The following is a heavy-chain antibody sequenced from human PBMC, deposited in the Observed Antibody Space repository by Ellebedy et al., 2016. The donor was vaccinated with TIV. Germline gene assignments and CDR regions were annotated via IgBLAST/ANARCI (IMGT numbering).Heavy chain of an antibody. CDR1: GYSFTSYW. CDR2: IYPGDSDT. D-gene: IGHD1-26*01. J-gene: IGHJ3*02. Sequence: GESLKISCKGSGYSFTSYWIGWVRQMPGKGLEWMGIIYPGDSDTRYSPSFQGQVTISADKSISTAYLQWSSLKASDTAMYYCARHRPSKVGAIIIDAFDIWGQGTMVTVSS. V-gene: IGHV5-51*01. CDR3: ARHRPSKVGAIIIDAFDI.